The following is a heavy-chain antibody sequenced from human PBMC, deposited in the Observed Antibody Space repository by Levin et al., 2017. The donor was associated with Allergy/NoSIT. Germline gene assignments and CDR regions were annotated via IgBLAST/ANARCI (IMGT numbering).Heavy chain of an antibody. Sequence: PGGSLRLSCAASGFTFSSYAMSWVRQAPGKGLEWVSAISGSGGSTYYADSLKGRFTISRDNSKNTLYLQMNSLRAEDTAVYYCAKYRVGVYGMDVWGQGTTVTVSS. CDR1: GFTFSSYA. D-gene: IGHD2-21*01. CDR2: ISGSGGST. V-gene: IGHV3-23*01. CDR3: AKYRVGVYGMDV. J-gene: IGHJ6*02.